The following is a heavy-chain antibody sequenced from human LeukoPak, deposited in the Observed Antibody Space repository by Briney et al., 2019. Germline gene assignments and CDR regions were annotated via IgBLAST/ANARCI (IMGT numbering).Heavy chain of an antibody. D-gene: IGHD3-22*01. J-gene: IGHJ4*02. CDR3: ARDPYDSSGYYSPPRSRDY. Sequence: GGSLRLSCAASGFTFSSYSMTWVRQAPGKGLEWVSSISSSSSYIYYADSVKGRFTISRDNAKNSLYLQMNSLRAEDTAVYYCARDPYDSSGYYSPPRSRDYWGQGTLVTVSS. CDR1: GFTFSSYS. CDR2: ISSSSSYI. V-gene: IGHV3-21*01.